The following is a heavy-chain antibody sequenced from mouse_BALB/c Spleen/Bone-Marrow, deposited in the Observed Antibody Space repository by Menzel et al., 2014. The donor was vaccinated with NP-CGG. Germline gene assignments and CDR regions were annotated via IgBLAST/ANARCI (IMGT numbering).Heavy chain of an antibody. Sequence: VQLQQSGTELVKPGASVKLSCTASGFNIKDTYMHWVKQRPEQGLEWIGRIDPANGNTRYDPKFQGKATITADTSSNTAYLQLTSLTSEDTVVYYCARAYYYGSSYYVMDYWGQGTSVTVSS. CDR2: IDPANGNT. D-gene: IGHD1-1*01. CDR1: GFNIKDTY. J-gene: IGHJ4*01. V-gene: IGHV14-3*02. CDR3: ARAYYYGSSYYVMDY.